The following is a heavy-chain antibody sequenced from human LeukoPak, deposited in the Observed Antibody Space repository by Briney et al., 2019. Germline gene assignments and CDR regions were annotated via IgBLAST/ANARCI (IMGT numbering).Heavy chain of an antibody. J-gene: IGHJ4*02. V-gene: IGHV1-8*01. CDR3: AGYYYDSSGYYYYFDY. CDR1: GYTFTSYD. CDR2: MNPNSGNT. D-gene: IGHD3-22*01. Sequence: ASVKVSCKASGYTFTSYDINWVRQATGQGLEWMGWMNPNSGNTGYAQKFQGRVTMTRNTSISTAYMELSSLRSEDTAVYYCAGYYYDSSGYYYYFDYWGQGTLVTVSS.